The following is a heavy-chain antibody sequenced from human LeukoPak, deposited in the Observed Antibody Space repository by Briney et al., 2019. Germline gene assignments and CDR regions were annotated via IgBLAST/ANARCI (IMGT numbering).Heavy chain of an antibody. J-gene: IGHJ4*02. Sequence: PSETLSLTCTVSGXSISSSSYYWGWIRQPPGKGLESIGSIDYSGSSYYSPSLKSRVTISVDTSKNQFSLKLSSVTAADTAVYYCARRAPNYYDSSGYYSPFDYWGQGTLVTVSS. CDR3: ARRAPNYYDSSGYYSPFDY. V-gene: IGHV4-39*01. D-gene: IGHD3-22*01. CDR1: GXSISSSSYY. CDR2: IDYSGSS.